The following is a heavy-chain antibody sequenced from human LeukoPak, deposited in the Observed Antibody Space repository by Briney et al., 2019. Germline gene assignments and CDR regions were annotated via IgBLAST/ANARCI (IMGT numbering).Heavy chain of an antibody. J-gene: IGHJ6*03. D-gene: IGHD3-10*01. V-gene: IGHV4-4*09. Sequence: SETLSLTCTVSGGSISSYYWRWLRQPPGKGLEWIVYIYTSGSTNYNPSLKSRVTISVDTSKNQFSLKLSSVTAADTAVYYCARLGDLYYYYMDVWGKGTTVTVSS. CDR1: GGSISSYY. CDR2: IYTSGST. CDR3: ARLGDLYYYYMDV.